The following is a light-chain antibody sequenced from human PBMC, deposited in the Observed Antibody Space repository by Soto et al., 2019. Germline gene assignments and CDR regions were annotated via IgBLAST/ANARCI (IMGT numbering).Light chain of an antibody. CDR1: QSVSSN. V-gene: IGKV3-15*01. CDR2: GAS. J-gene: IGKJ1*01. Sequence: EIVMTQSPATLSVSPGERATLSCRASQSVSSNLAWYQQKPGQSPSLLIYGASTRATGIPARFSGSGSGTEFTLTISRLQSEDFAVYYCQQYNNWPPWTFGQETKGESK. CDR3: QQYNNWPPWT.